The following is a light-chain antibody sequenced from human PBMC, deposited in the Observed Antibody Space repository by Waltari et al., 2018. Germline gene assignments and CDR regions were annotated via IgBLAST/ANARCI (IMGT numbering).Light chain of an antibody. Sequence: QSALTQPASVSGSPGQSITISCTATISYVTSFTYVSWYQRHSGKAPKLLIFDVTNRPSGTSNRFSGSKSGNTASLTISGLQAEDEADYFCASYTTSNNRVFGGGTRLTVL. CDR2: DVT. J-gene: IGLJ3*02. CDR1: ISYVTSFTY. V-gene: IGLV2-14*03. CDR3: ASYTTSNNRV.